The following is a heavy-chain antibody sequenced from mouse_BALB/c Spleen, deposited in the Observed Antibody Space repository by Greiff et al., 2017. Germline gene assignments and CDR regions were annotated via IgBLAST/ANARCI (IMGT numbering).Heavy chain of an antibody. D-gene: IGHD1-1*01. V-gene: IGHV2-2*02. CDR1: GFSLTSYG. CDR3: ARRAYGSSPHWYFDV. Sequence: VKLQESGPGLVQPSQSLSITCTVSGFSLTSYGVHWVRQSPGKGLEWLGVIWSGGSTDYNAAFISRLSISKDNSKSQVFFKMNSLQANDTAIYYCARRAYGSSPHWYFDVWGAGTTVTVSS. J-gene: IGHJ1*01. CDR2: IWSGGST.